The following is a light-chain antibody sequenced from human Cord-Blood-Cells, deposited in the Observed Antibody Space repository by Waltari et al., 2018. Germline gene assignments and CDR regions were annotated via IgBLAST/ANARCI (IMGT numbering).Light chain of an antibody. CDR1: QSVSSSY. J-gene: IGKJ5*01. Sequence: EIVLTQSPGTLSLSPGESATLSCRASQSVSSSYLAWYQQNPGQAPRLLNYGASSRATGIPDRFSGSGSGTDFTLTISRLEPEDFAVYYCQQYGSSPMITFGQGTRLEIK. CDR2: GAS. V-gene: IGKV3-20*01. CDR3: QQYGSSPMIT.